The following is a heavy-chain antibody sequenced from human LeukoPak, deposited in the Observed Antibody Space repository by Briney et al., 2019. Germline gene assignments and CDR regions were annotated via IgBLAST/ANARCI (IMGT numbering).Heavy chain of an antibody. CDR2: VNPNSGGT. CDR3: VRATTIVEVVSSLAY. Sequence: GFSVKVSCKASGYTFTRYYMHWVRQAPAHRLEWMGRVNPNSGGTNYPPKFQARVTMTRDTSISTAYIELSRLGFDAPGAYSCVRATTIVEVVSSLAYWGQGTLVTVSS. CDR1: GYTFTRYY. J-gene: IGHJ4*02. D-gene: IGHD3-3*01. V-gene: IGHV1-2*02.